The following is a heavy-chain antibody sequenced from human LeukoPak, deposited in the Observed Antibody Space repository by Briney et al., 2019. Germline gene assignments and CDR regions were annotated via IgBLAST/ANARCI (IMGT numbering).Heavy chain of an antibody. CDR1: GYTFTNNY. J-gene: IGHJ4*02. Sequence: ASVKVSCKASGYTFTNNYMHWVRQAPGQELEWMGIINPSGGSTRYAQKFQGRVTVTRDTSTSTVYMELSSLRSEDTAVYYCARVNRELLREISIDYWGQGTLVTVSS. V-gene: IGHV1-46*01. CDR3: ARVNRELLREISIDY. D-gene: IGHD1-26*01. CDR2: INPSGGST.